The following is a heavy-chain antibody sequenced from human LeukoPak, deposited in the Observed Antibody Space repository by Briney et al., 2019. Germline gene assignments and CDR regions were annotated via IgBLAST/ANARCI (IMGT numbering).Heavy chain of an antibody. Sequence: GASVKVSCKASEYTFTGYYMHWVRQAPGQGLEWMGWINPNSGGTNYAQKFQGWVTMTRDTSISTAYMELSRLRSDDTAVYYCAREGYYDSSGSPFDPWGQGTLVTVSS. CDR3: AREGYYDSSGSPFDP. V-gene: IGHV1-2*04. CDR1: EYTFTGYY. D-gene: IGHD3-22*01. J-gene: IGHJ5*02. CDR2: INPNSGGT.